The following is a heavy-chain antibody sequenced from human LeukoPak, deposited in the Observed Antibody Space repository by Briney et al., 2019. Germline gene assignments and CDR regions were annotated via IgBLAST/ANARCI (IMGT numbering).Heavy chain of an antibody. D-gene: IGHD1/OR15-1a*01. CDR1: GFTVSGNY. V-gene: IGHV3-15*01. CDR3: TTEGKNNPGFDY. J-gene: IGHJ4*02. CDR2: IKSKTDGGTT. Sequence: GGSLRLSCAASGFTVSGNYMNWVRQAPGKGLEWVGRIKSKTDGGTTDYAAPVKGRFTISRDDSKNTLYLQMNSLKTEDTAVYYCTTEGKNNPGFDYWGQGTLVTVSS.